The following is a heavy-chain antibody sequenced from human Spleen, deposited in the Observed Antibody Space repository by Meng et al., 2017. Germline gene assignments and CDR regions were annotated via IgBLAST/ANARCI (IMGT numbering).Heavy chain of an antibody. D-gene: IGHD2-2*01. J-gene: IGHJ4*02. CDR1: GGIFSNYV. Sequence: SVKVSCKALGGIFSNYVIGWVRQAPGQGLEWMGGINAVFGTTNYAQKFQDRVTITSDESTSTVYMELTKLTSEDTAVYFCARKAGNCISTTCYSLDYWGQGTLVTVSS. CDR3: ARKAGNCISTTCYSLDY. V-gene: IGHV1-69*13. CDR2: INAVFGTT.